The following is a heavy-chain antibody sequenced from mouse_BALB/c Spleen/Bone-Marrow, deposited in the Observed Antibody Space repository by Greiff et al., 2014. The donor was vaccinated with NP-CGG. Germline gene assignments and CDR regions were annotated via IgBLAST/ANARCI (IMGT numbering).Heavy chain of an antibody. CDR2: ISCYNGAT. CDR3: SRGGYGSTIYFDY. V-gene: IGHV1S34*01. J-gene: IGHJ2*01. CDR1: GFSFTGYY. Sequence: LVKTGASVKISCKASGFSFTGYYIHWVKQSHGKSLEWIGYISCYNGATSYNQKFKGKATFTVDTSSSTAYMQFNSLTSEDSAVYSCSRGGYGSTIYFDYWGQGTTLTVSS. D-gene: IGHD1-1*01.